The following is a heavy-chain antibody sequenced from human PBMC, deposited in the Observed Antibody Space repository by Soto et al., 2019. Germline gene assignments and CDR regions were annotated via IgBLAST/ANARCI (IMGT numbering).Heavy chain of an antibody. J-gene: IGHJ3*02. CDR1: GYTFTSYD. CDR3: ASADTYYYDSSGYAFDI. D-gene: IGHD3-22*01. Sequence: ASVKVSCKASGYTFTSYDINWVRQATGQGLEWMGWMNPNSGNTGYAQKFQGRVTMTSNTSISTAYMELSSLRSEDTAVYYCASADTYYYDSSGYAFDIWGQGTMVTVSS. V-gene: IGHV1-8*01. CDR2: MNPNSGNT.